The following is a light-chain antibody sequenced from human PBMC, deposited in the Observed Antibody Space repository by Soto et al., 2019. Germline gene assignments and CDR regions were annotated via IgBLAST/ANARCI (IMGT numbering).Light chain of an antibody. CDR1: QSVHKN. CDR2: DTS. V-gene: IGKV3-15*01. Sequence: EVVMTQSPATLSVSPGDRATLSCRASQSVHKNLAWYQQKPGQAPRLLIFDTSTRATDIPIRFTGGGSGTEFNLTISSLQSEDSAVYYCQQYETWPLTFGGGTKVEIK. CDR3: QQYETWPLT. J-gene: IGKJ4*01.